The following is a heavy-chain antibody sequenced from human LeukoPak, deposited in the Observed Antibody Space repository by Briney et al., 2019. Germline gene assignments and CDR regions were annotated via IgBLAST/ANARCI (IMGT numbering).Heavy chain of an antibody. J-gene: IGHJ4*02. D-gene: IGHD4-23*01. Sequence: TGGCLSLSCAASGFNFGYYPMHWVRRAPGKGLDWVAFIRYDGGDTYYADSVRGRFTVSRDNSKNTLYLQMNSLTAEDTALYYCAKEGGGRTFDYWGQGTLVTVSS. CDR3: AKEGGGRTFDY. CDR2: IRYDGGDT. V-gene: IGHV3-30*02. CDR1: GFNFGYYP.